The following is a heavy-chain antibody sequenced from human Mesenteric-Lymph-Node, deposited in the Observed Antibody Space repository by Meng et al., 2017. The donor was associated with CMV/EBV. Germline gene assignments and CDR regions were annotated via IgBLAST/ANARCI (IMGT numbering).Heavy chain of an antibody. CDR2: IKQDGSEK. CDR3: ARLNYYDSSGYRRYYYYGMDV. Sequence: ETLSLTCAASGFTFSSDWMSWVRQAPGKGLEWVANIKQDGSEKYYVDSVKGRFTISRENAKNSLYLQMNSLRAEDTAVYYCARLNYYDSSGYRRYYYYGMDVWGQGTTVTVSS. D-gene: IGHD3-22*01. V-gene: IGHV3-7*01. J-gene: IGHJ6*02. CDR1: GFTFSSDW.